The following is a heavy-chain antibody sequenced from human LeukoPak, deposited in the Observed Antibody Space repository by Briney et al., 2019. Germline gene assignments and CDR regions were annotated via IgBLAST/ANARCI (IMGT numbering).Heavy chain of an antibody. CDR3: ARGERITIFGVVSRRKNWFDP. D-gene: IGHD3-3*01. J-gene: IGHJ5*02. V-gene: IGHV1-2*02. CDR2: NNPNSGGT. CDR1: GYTFTGYY. Sequence: ASVKVSCKASGYTFTGYYMHWVRQAPGQGLEWMGWNNPNSGGTNYAQKFQGRVTMTRDTSISTAYMELSRLRSDDTAVYYCARGERITIFGVVSRRKNWFDPWGQGTLVTVSS.